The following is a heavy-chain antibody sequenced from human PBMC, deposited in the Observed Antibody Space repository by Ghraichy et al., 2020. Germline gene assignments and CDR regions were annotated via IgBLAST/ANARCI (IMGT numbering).Heavy chain of an antibody. CDR2: IYYSGST. V-gene: IGHV4-39*01. D-gene: IGHD3-22*01. CDR3: ARRGSGYYDSSGYSFDY. J-gene: IGHJ4*02. Sequence: SETLSLTCTVSGGSISSSSYYWGWIRQPPGKGLEWIGSIYYSGSTYYNPSLKSRVTISVDTSKDQFSLKLSSVTAADTAVYYCARRGSGYYDSSGYSFDYWGQGTLVTVS. CDR1: GGSISSSSYY.